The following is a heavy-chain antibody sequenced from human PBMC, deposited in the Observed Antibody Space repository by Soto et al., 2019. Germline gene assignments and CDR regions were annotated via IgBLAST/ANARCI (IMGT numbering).Heavy chain of an antibody. CDR3: ARTDGDLDY. CDR1: GYTFTSYD. D-gene: IGHD4-17*01. J-gene: IGHJ4*02. CDR2: MNPNSGNT. Sequence: QVQLVQSGAEVKKPGASVKVSCKTSGYTFTSYDINWVRQATGQGLEWMGWMNPNSGNTGHTQKFQGRVTMTRDTFISTAYMELSSLRSEDTAVFYCARTDGDLDYWGQGTLVTVSS. V-gene: IGHV1-8*01.